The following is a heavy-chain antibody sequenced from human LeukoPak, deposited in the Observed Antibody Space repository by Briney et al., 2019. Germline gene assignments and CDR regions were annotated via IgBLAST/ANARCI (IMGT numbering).Heavy chain of an antibody. CDR2: ISYDGSNK. V-gene: IGHV3-30-3*01. Sequence: PGRSLRLSRAASGFTFSSYAMHWVRQAPGKGLEWVAVISYDGSNKYYADSVKGRFTISRDNSKNTLYLQMNSLRAEDTAVYYCARDDRQVFDYWGQGTLVTVSS. CDR3: ARDDRQVFDY. J-gene: IGHJ4*02. D-gene: IGHD1-14*01. CDR1: GFTFSSYA.